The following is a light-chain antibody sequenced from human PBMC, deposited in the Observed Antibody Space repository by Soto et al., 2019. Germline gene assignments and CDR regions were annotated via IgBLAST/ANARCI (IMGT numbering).Light chain of an antibody. CDR1: QSITRS. J-gene: IGKJ2*01. Sequence: DIQMTQSPSSLSASVGDRVTIPCRASQSITRSLNWYQQKPGKAPKLRIYGASTLQSGISSRFSGSGYGTDFTLTISSLQPEDFAAYYCHQSYSTPYTFGQETKVDI. CDR3: HQSYSTPYT. CDR2: GAS. V-gene: IGKV1-39*01.